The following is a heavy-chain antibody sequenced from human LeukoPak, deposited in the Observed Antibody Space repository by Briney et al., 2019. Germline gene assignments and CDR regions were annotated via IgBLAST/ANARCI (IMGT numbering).Heavy chain of an antibody. Sequence: GGSLRLSCAASGFTFSNAWMSWVRQAPGKGLEWVGRIKSKTDGGTTDYAAPVKGRFTISRDDSKNTLYLQMNSLRAEDTAVYYCAKPRNYYGSGGGFDYWGQGTLVTVSS. D-gene: IGHD3-10*01. CDR3: AKPRNYYGSGGGFDY. CDR1: GFTFSNAW. CDR2: IKSKTDGGTT. J-gene: IGHJ4*02. V-gene: IGHV3-15*01.